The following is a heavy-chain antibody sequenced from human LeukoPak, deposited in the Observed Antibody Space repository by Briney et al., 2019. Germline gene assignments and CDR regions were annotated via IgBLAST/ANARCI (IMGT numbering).Heavy chain of an antibody. CDR2: ISSTSRYI. V-gene: IGHV3-21*01. CDR3: ARMRCSGVGGCSIRMGASHI. J-gene: IGHJ3*02. CDR1: GFTFSTYD. Sequence: PGGSLRLSCAASGFTFSTYDMNWVRQAPGKGLEWVSSISSTSRYIYYADSVRGRFTISRDNARNSLYLQMNSLGAEDTALYYCARMRCSGVGGCSIRMGASHIWGEGRMLTLSS. D-gene: IGHD2-15*01.